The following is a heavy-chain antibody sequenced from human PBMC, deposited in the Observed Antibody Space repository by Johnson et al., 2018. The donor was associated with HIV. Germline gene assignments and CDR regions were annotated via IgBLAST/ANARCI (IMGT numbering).Heavy chain of an antibody. CDR2: IKQDGSAK. CDR3: TTARNRLWSTSGWTGFWAFDI. V-gene: IGHV3-7*05. J-gene: IGHJ3*02. CDR1: GFTFSSYW. D-gene: IGHD6-19*01. Sequence: VQLVESGGGVVQPGRSLRLSCAASGFTFSSYWMGWVSQAPGKGLAWVTNIKQDGSAKYYVDSLKGRFTISRDNAKNSLDLQMNSLKIEDTAVYYCTTARNRLWSTSGWTGFWAFDIWGQGTVVTVSS.